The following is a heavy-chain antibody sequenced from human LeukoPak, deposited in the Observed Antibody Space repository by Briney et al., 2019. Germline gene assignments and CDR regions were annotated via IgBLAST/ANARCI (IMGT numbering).Heavy chain of an antibody. CDR1: GYTFSSYG. D-gene: IGHD2-2*01. CDR2: ISTYNGDT. CDR3: AALGCCSSTSCYGGGYYYYYMDV. Sequence: GASVKVPCKASGYTFSSYGISWVRQAPGQGLEWMGWISTYNGDTHYAQKFQGRVTMTTDTSTSTAYMELRSLRSDDTAVYYCAALGCCSSTSCYGGGYYYYYMDVWGKGTTVTVSS. J-gene: IGHJ6*03. V-gene: IGHV1-18*01.